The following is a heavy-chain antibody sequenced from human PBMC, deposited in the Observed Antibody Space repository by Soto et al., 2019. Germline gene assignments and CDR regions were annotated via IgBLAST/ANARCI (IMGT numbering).Heavy chain of an antibody. V-gene: IGHV1-69*13. D-gene: IGHD3-3*01. Sequence: SVKVSCKASGGTFSSYAISWVRQAPGQGLEWMGGIFPIFGTANYAQKFQGRVTITADESTSTAYMELSSLRSEDTAVYYCARADFWSGPEGIYYYYGMDVWGQGTTVTVSS. J-gene: IGHJ6*02. CDR2: IFPIFGTA. CDR3: ARADFWSGPEGIYYYYGMDV. CDR1: GGTFSSYA.